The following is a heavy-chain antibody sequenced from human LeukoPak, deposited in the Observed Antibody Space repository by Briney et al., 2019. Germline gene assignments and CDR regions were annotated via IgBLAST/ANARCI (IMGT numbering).Heavy chain of an antibody. CDR1: GFTFNSHG. CDR2: IWYDGSSK. D-gene: IGHD3-10*01. CDR3: ARANYYSSGSYYGMDV. V-gene: IGHV3-33*01. Sequence: PGGSLRLSCAASGFTFNSHGMHWVRQAPGQGLEWVALIWYDGSSKYYVESVKGRFTISRDNSMSTLYLQMDSLRAEDTAVYYCARANYYSSGSYYGMDVWGQGTTVTVSS. J-gene: IGHJ6*02.